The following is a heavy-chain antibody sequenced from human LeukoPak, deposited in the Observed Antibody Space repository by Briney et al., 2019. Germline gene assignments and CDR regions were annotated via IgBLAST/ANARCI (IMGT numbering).Heavy chain of an antibody. CDR2: IYYSGST. V-gene: IGHV4-61*08. J-gene: IGHJ3*02. Sequence: PSETLSLTCTVSGGSISSGGYYWSWIRQPPGKGLEWIGYIYYSGSTNYNPSLKSRVTISVDTSKNQFSLKLSSVTAADTAVYYCASQKDSSGKAFDIWGQGTMVTVSS. CDR1: GGSISSGGYY. CDR3: ASQKDSSGKAFDI. D-gene: IGHD3-22*01.